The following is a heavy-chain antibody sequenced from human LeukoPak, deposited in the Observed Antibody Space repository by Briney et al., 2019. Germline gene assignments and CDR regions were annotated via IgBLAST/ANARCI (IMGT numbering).Heavy chain of an antibody. Sequence: SETLSLTCTVSGGSISSYYWSWIRQPPGKGLEWIGYIYYSGRTNYNPSLKSRVTISVDTSKNQFSLKLSSVTAADTAVYYCARVYSGSYHYWGQGTLVSVSS. D-gene: IGHD1-26*01. CDR3: ARVYSGSYHY. CDR2: IYYSGRT. V-gene: IGHV4-59*01. J-gene: IGHJ4*02. CDR1: GGSISSYY.